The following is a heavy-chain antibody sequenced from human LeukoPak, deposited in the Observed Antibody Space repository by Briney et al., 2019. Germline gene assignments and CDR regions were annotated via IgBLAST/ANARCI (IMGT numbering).Heavy chain of an antibody. CDR1: GLTFSSYG. J-gene: IGHJ4*02. CDR2: IRYDGSNK. CDR3: AKADSSGYYNFDY. D-gene: IGHD3-22*01. Sequence: GGSLRLSCAASGLTFSSYGMHWVRQAPGKGLEWVAFIRYDGSNKYYADSVKGRFTISRDNSKNTLYLQMNSLRAEDTAVYYCAKADSSGYYNFDYWGQGTLVTVSS. V-gene: IGHV3-30*02.